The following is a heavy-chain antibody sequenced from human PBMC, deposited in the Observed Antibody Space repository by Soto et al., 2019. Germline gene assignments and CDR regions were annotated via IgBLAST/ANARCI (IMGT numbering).Heavy chain of an antibody. CDR3: VVTVARPTAIGY. V-gene: IGHV3-74*01. CDR1: GFTFSSYW. Sequence: EVQLVESGGGLVQPGGSLRLSCAASGFTFSSYWMHWVRQAPGKGLVWVSRINSDGSSTSYADSVKGRFTISRDNAAEGVYPDEGSQGAGDRAVYYRVVTVARPTAIGYWAPGSPVIVST. J-gene: IGHJ4*02. D-gene: IGHD1-20*01. CDR2: INSDGSST.